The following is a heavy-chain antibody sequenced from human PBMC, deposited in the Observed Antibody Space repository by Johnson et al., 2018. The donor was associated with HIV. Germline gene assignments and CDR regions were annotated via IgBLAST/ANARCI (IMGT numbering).Heavy chain of an antibody. Sequence: MQLVESGGGLVQPGGSLRLSCAASGFTFSNYWMEWVRQAPGKGLVWVSRIKTDGSSTIYADSVKGRFTISRDNSKNTLYLQMNSLRAEDTAVYYCTRVYSSSSAHAFDIWGQGTMVTVSS. D-gene: IGHD6-6*01. CDR2: IKTDGSST. J-gene: IGHJ3*02. V-gene: IGHV3-74*02. CDR3: TRVYSSSSAHAFDI. CDR1: GFTFSNYW.